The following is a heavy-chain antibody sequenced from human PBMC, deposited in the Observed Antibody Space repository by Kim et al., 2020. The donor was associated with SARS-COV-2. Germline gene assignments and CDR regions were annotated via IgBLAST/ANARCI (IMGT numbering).Heavy chain of an antibody. J-gene: IGHJ4*02. V-gene: IGHV1-2*02. D-gene: IGHD6-19*01. Sequence: AQKCQGRVTMTRDTSISTAYMEPSRLRSDDTAVYYCARGAGSSGWYNFDYWGQGTLVTVSS. CDR3: ARGAGSSGWYNFDY.